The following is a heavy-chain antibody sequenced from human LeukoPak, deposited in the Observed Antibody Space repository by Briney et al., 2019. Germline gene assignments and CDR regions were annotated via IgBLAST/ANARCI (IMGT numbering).Heavy chain of an antibody. CDR3: ATRGVLRFLEWLSYPDAFDI. J-gene: IGHJ3*02. CDR2: FDPEDGET. CDR1: GYTLTELS. D-gene: IGHD3-3*01. Sequence: ASVKVSCKVSGYTLTELSMHWVRQAPGKGLEWMGGFDPEDGETIYAQKFQGRVTMTEDTSTDTAYMELSSLRSEDTAVYYCATRGVLRFLEWLSYPDAFDIWGQGTMVTVSS. V-gene: IGHV1-24*01.